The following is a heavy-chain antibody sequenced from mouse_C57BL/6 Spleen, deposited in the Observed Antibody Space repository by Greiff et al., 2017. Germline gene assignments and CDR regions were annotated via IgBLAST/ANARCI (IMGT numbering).Heavy chain of an antibody. V-gene: IGHV1-81*01. CDR1: GYTFTSYG. J-gene: IGHJ1*03. CDR2: IYPRSGNT. D-gene: IGHD1-1*01. Sequence: VKLMESGAELARPGASVKLSCKASGYTFTSYGISWVKQRTGQGLEWIGEIYPRSGNTYYNEKFKGKATLTADKSSSTAYMELRSLTSEDSAVYFCARDYYYGSSFYWYFDVWGTGTTVTVSS. CDR3: ARDYYYGSSFYWYFDV.